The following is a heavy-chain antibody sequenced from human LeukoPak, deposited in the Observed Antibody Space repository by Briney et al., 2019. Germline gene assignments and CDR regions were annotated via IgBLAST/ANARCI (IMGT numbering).Heavy chain of an antibody. J-gene: IGHJ4*02. V-gene: IGHV4-59*01. CDR2: IYYSGST. CDR3: ARDPLGGSGSYDY. D-gene: IGHD3-10*01. Sequence: SETLSLTCTVSGGSISSYYWSWIRQPPGKGLEWIGYIYYSGSTNYNPSLKSRVTISVDTSKNQFSLKLSSVTAADTAVYYCARDPLGGSGSYDYWGQGTLVTVSS. CDR1: GGSISSYY.